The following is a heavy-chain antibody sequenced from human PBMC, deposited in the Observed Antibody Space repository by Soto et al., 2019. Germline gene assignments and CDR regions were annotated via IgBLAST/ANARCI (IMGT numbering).Heavy chain of an antibody. CDR2: IYYSGST. CDR1: GCSVSSGSYY. D-gene: IGHD2-15*01. Sequence: SETLSLPCPVSGCSVSSGSYYWSWILQPPGKGLEWIGYIYYSGSTNYNPSLKGRVTISVDTSKNQFSLKLSSVTAADTAVYYCAREGVVAATGYYYYCMDVWGQGTTVTVSS. J-gene: IGHJ6*02. V-gene: IGHV4-61*01. CDR3: AREGVVAATGYYYYCMDV.